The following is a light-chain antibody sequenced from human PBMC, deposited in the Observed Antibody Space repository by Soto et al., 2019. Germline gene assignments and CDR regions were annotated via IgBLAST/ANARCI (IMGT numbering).Light chain of an antibody. CDR3: SSYTISRTLV. CDR2: DVS. V-gene: IGLV2-14*01. Sequence: QSALTQPASVSGSPGQAITISCTGTSNDVGGYNYVSWYQQHPGKAPKLMIYDVSNRPAGLSNRFSGFKSGNTASLTISGLQAADEADYYCSSYTISRTLVFGVGNKMTVL. J-gene: IGLJ2*01. CDR1: SNDVGGYNY.